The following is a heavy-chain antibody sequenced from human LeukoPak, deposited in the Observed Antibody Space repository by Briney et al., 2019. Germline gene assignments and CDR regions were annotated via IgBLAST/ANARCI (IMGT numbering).Heavy chain of an antibody. CDR1: GGSFSGYY. Sequence: KPSETLSPTFAVYGGSFSGYYWSLIRQPPGKGLELIGGINHSGSTNYNPSLKSRVTISVDTSENQFSLKLSSVTAADTAVYYCARAPIYCSGGSCVNYGMDVWGQGTTVTVSS. CDR2: INHSGST. J-gene: IGHJ6*02. D-gene: IGHD2-15*01. CDR3: ARAPIYCSGGSCVNYGMDV. V-gene: IGHV4-34*01.